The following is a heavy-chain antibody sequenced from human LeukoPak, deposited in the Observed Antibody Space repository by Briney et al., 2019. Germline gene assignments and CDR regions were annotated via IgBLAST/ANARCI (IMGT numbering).Heavy chain of an antibody. CDR2: IIPIFGTA. J-gene: IGHJ4*02. CDR1: GGTFSSYA. CDR3: ARSLSVVVAAKVVFDY. Sequence: SVKVSCKASGGTFSSYAISWARQAPGQGLEWMGGIIPIFGTANHAQKFQGRVTITADESTSTAYMELSSLRSEDTAVYYCARSLSVVVAAKVVFDYWGQGTLVTVSS. D-gene: IGHD2-15*01. V-gene: IGHV1-69*13.